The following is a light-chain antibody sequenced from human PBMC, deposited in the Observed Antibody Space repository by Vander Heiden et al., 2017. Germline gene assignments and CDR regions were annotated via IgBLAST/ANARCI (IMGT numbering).Light chain of an antibody. CDR2: AAS. V-gene: IGKV1-39*01. J-gene: IGKJ2*01. CDR3: QQSYNTPYT. CDR1: QSISSY. Sequence: IKITKSPSSLSASVGGRVTITCRASQSISSYLSWYQQKPGKAPKLLIYAASSLQSGVPSRFSGSGSGTDFTLTISSLQPEDFATYYCQQSYNTPYTFGQGTKLEIK.